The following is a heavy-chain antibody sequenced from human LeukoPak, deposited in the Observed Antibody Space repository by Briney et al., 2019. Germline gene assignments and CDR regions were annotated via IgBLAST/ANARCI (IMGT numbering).Heavy chain of an antibody. CDR2: INYSGST. Sequence: SETLSLTCTVSRGSISSSRYYWGWIRQPPGKGLEWIASINYSGSTQYNPSLKSRVTISVDTSKRQFSLKLNSVTAADTAVYYCARHETADWSDPWGQGTLVSVSS. CDR1: RGSISSSRYY. V-gene: IGHV4-39*01. CDR3: ARHETADWSDP. J-gene: IGHJ5*02.